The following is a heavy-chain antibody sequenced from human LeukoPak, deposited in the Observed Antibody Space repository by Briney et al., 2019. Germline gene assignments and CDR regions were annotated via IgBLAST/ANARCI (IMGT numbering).Heavy chain of an antibody. Sequence: SETLSLTCTVSGGSISSSSYYWGWIRQPPGEGLEWIGEVDHTGNTNYRPSLDSRVTLSIDTSKNHFSLTLTSVTAADTAVYYCARNVRFFDSWGQGTRVTVSS. V-gene: IGHV4-39*07. CDR2: VDHTGNT. D-gene: IGHD1-1*01. CDR3: ARNVRFFDS. CDR1: GGSISSSSYY. J-gene: IGHJ4*02.